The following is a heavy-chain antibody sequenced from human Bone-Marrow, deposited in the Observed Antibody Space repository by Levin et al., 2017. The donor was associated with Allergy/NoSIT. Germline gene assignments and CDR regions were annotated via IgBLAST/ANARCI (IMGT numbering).Heavy chain of an antibody. J-gene: IGHJ4*02. CDR3: APIFGDYSDFDS. D-gene: IGHD4-17*01. CDR1: GGSFRVSF. Sequence: SQTLSLPCAVYGGSFRVSFWSWIRQPPGKGLEWIGEISHSGSTNYNPSLKSRVTISVDTSKNQFSLRLGSVTAADTAVYYCAPIFGDYSDFDSWGQGTLVSVSS. V-gene: IGHV4-34*01. CDR2: ISHSGST.